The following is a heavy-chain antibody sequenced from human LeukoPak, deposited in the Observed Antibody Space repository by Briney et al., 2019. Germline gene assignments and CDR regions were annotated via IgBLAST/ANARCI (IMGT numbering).Heavy chain of an antibody. D-gene: IGHD3-22*01. V-gene: IGHV4-59*01. J-gene: IGHJ4*02. CDR3: ARGRDYYDSSGYYYEGTIVDY. Sequence: SDTLSLTCTVSGGSISSYYWSWIRQPLGKGLEWIGYIYYSGSTNYNPSLKSRVTISVDTSKNQFSLKLSSVTAADTAVYYCARGRDYYDSSGYYYEGTIVDYWGQGTLVTVSS. CDR1: GGSISSYY. CDR2: IYYSGST.